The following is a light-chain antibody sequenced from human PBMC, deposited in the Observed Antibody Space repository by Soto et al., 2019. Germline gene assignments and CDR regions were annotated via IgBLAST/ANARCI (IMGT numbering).Light chain of an antibody. J-gene: IGKJ1*01. CDR3: QQYNSYPWT. CDR2: DAS. CDR1: QSISSW. V-gene: IGKV1-5*01. Sequence: DIQMTQSPSTLSASVGDRVTITCRASQSISSWLAWYQQKPGKAPKLLIYDASSLESGVPSRFSGSGSGTEFTLTISRLQPDDFATYYFQQYNSYPWTFGQATKVEIK.